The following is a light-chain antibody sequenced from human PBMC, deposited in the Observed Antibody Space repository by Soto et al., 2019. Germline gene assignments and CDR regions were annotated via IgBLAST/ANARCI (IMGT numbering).Light chain of an antibody. V-gene: IGLV2-14*01. Sequence: QSVLTQPASVSGSPGQSITISCTGTSSDIGTYNYVSWYQQSPGKAPKLMIYEVTNRPSGVSYRFSASKSGNTASLTISGLQAEDEADYYCSSYTSSSTLIFGGGTKVTVL. CDR3: SSYTSSSTLI. J-gene: IGLJ2*01. CDR1: SSDIGTYNY. CDR2: EVT.